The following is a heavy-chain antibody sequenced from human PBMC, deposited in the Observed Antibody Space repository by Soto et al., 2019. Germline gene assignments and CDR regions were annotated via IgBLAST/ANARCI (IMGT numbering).Heavy chain of an antibody. Sequence: EVQLVESGGDLVQPGGSLRLSCAASGFTFSTYWMHWVRQAPGKGLVWVSRINSDESSTSYADPVKGRFTISRDNAKNTLYLQMNSLRAEDTAVYFCTRTTAAPYYFDYWGQGALVTVSS. CDR3: TRTTAAPYYFDY. V-gene: IGHV3-74*01. D-gene: IGHD6-13*01. J-gene: IGHJ4*02. CDR2: INSDESST. CDR1: GFTFSTYW.